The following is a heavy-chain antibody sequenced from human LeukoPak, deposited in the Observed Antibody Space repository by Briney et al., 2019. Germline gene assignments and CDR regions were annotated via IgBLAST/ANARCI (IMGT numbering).Heavy chain of an antibody. CDR1: GFTFSSYS. J-gene: IGHJ5*02. Sequence: PGGSLRLSCAASGFTFSSYSMSWVRQAPGKGLEWVANIKQDGSEKYYVDSVKGRFTISRDNAKNSLYLQMSSLRAEDTAVYYCARDDCSSISCYHNWFDPWGQGTLVTVSS. V-gene: IGHV3-7*01. D-gene: IGHD2-2*01. CDR3: ARDDCSSISCYHNWFDP. CDR2: IKQDGSEK.